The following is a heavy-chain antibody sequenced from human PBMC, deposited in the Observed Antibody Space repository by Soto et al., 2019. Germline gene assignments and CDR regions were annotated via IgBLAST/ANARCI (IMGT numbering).Heavy chain of an antibody. D-gene: IGHD6-13*01. J-gene: IGHJ5*02. CDR2: INPNSGGT. CDR3: AREYSSPAYNWFDP. CDR1: GYTFTGYY. Sequence: ASVKVSCKASGYTFTGYYMHWVRQAPGQGLEWMGWINPNSGGTNYAQKFQGRVTMTRDTSISTAYMELSRLRSDDTAEYYCAREYSSPAYNWFDPWGQGTLVTVSS. V-gene: IGHV1-2*02.